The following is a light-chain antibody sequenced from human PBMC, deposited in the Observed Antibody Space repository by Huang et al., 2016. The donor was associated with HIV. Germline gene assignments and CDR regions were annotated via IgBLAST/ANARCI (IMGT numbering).Light chain of an antibody. CDR1: PTVLYSLNKKSY. CDR3: LQYYSVPQT. Sequence: DIVMTQSPDSLAVSPGERATINCKSSPTVLYSLNKKSYLAWFQQKPGRPPKLLIYWATTRESGVPDRFIGSGSGTDFTLTINNLQAEDVAVYFCLQYYSVPQTFGHGTKVEIK. CDR2: WAT. V-gene: IGKV4-1*01. J-gene: IGKJ1*01.